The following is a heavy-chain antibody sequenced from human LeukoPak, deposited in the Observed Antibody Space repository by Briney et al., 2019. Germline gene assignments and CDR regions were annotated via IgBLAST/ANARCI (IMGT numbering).Heavy chain of an antibody. CDR3: ARAPIAVDY. CDR1: GYTFTSYY. V-gene: IGHV1-46*01. J-gene: IGHJ4*01. Sequence: ASLKVSCKASGYTFTSYYMDWVRQAPGQGLECMGIINPSGGSTSYAQKFQGRVTMTRNTSTSTVYMELSSLRSEDTAVYYCARAPIAVDYWGHGTLVTVSS. D-gene: IGHD6-13*01. CDR2: INPSGGST.